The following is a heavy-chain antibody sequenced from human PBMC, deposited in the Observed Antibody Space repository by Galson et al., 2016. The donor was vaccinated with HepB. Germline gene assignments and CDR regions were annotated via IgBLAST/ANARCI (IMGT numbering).Heavy chain of an antibody. D-gene: IGHD3-16*01. J-gene: IGHJ4*02. Sequence: SLRLSCAAFGFAFSGHAMSWVRRAPGKGLEWVATIKPDGYTTHYADSVKGRFTVTRDNSRNTVYLQMNSLRAEDTAVYYCAKGGHLSPFDYWGQGTLVTVSS. CDR1: GFAFSGHA. CDR3: AKGGHLSPFDY. CDR2: IKPDGYTT. V-gene: IGHV3-23*01.